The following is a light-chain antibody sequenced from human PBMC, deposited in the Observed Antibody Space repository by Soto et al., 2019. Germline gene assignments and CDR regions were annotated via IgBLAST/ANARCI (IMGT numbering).Light chain of an antibody. V-gene: IGLV2-14*01. Sequence: QSALTQPASVSGSPGQSITISCTGTSSDVGGYNYVSWYQQPPGKASNLMIYDVSNRPSGVSNLFSGSKSGNTASLNISGLQAEDEADYYCSSYTSSSTVVFGGGTKLTVL. CDR1: SSDVGGYNY. CDR2: DVS. CDR3: SSYTSSSTVV. J-gene: IGLJ2*01.